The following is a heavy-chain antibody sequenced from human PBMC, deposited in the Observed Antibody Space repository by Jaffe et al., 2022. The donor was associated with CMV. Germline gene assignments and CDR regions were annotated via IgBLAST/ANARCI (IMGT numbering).Heavy chain of an antibody. J-gene: IGHJ4*02. Sequence: EVQLVESGGGLAQPGGSLRLSCAASGFTFTSYAMSWVRQAPGKGLEWVSTITGSGGNTYYADSVKGRFTISRDNSKNILYLQMNSLRAEDTAVYYCVKMRFLQWLLDSFDSWGQGTLVTVSS. CDR3: VKMRFLQWLLDSFDS. V-gene: IGHV3-23*04. CDR2: ITGSGGNT. D-gene: IGHD3-3*01. CDR1: GFTFTSYA.